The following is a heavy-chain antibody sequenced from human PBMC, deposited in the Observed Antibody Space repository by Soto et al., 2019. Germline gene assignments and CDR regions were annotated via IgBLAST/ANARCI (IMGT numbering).Heavy chain of an antibody. CDR2: INAHSGGT. D-gene: IGHD6-6*01. J-gene: IGHJ5*02. Sequence: GASVKVSCKASGYTFTRYGISWLRQAPGQGLEWMGWINAHSGGTEYAQKFQGRVTLTRDTSIATAYLTLTSLTSDDTALYYCAKDLTRQLAYWLDPWGQGTQVTVSS. CDR3: AKDLTRQLAYWLDP. V-gene: IGHV1-2*02. CDR1: GYTFTRYG.